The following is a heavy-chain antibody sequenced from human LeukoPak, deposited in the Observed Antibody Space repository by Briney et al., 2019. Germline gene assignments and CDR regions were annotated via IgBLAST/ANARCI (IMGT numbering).Heavy chain of an antibody. J-gene: IGHJ4*02. V-gene: IGHV3-30-3*01. CDR3: AKEQDYYESSGYPSFIYYFDY. Sequence: PGRSLRLSCAASGFTFSSYAMHWVRQAPGKGLEWVAVISYDGSNKYYADSVKGRFTISRDNSKNTLYLQMNSLRAEDTSVYYCAKEQDYYESSGYPSFIYYFDYWGQGTLVTVSS. CDR1: GFTFSSYA. D-gene: IGHD3-22*01. CDR2: ISYDGSNK.